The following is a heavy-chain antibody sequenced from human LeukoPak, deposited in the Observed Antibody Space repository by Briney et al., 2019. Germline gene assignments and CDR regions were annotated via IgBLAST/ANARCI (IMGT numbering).Heavy chain of an antibody. CDR2: IRGGGDYT. Sequence: GGSLRLSCAASGFTFSSYAMSWVRQAPGKGLHWVSAIRGGGDYTYYADSVKGRFTISRDNSKNTLYLQMNSLRAEDTAVYYCARDSGTTVGYFDYWGQGTLVTVSS. D-gene: IGHD4-23*01. CDR1: GFTFSSYA. J-gene: IGHJ4*02. CDR3: ARDSGTTVGYFDY. V-gene: IGHV3-23*01.